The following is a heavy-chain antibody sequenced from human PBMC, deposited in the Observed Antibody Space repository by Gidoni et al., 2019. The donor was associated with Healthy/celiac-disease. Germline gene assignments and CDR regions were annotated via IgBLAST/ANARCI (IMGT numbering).Heavy chain of an antibody. D-gene: IGHD6-6*01. CDR2: IYYSGST. J-gene: IGHJ5*02. V-gene: IGHV4-59*08. CDR1: GGSISSYY. CDR3: ARLSSSSGYWFDP. Sequence: QVQLQESGPGLVKPSETLSLTCTVSGGSISSYYWSWIRQPPGKGLEWIGYIYYSGSTNYNPSLKSRVTISVDTSKNQFSLKLSSVTAADTAVYYCARLSSSSGYWFDPWGQGTLVTVSS.